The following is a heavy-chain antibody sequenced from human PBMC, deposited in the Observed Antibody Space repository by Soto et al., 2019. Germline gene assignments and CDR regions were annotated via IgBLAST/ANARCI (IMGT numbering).Heavy chain of an antibody. Sequence: ASLQVSCKASGFTFTSSAVQWVRQARGQRLEWIGWIVVGSGNTNYAQKFQERVTITRDMSTSTAYMELSSLRSEDTAVYYCAASRGSSWYHYYYYYGMDVWGQGTTVTVSS. CDR2: IVVGSGNT. J-gene: IGHJ6*02. CDR3: AASRGSSWYHYYYYYGMDV. D-gene: IGHD6-13*01. V-gene: IGHV1-58*01. CDR1: GFTFTSSA.